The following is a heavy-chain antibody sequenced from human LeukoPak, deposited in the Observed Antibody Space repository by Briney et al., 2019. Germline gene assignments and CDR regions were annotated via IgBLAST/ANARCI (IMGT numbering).Heavy chain of an antibody. J-gene: IGHJ4*02. D-gene: IGHD4-17*01. CDR3: AREYYGDFFDY. CDR1: GFTFSSYS. V-gene: IGHV3-48*01. Sequence: GGSLRLSCAASGFTFSSYSMNWVRQAPGKGLEWVSYISSSSSTIYYADSVKGRFTISRDNAKNSLYLQMNSLRAEDTAVYYCAREYYGDFFDYWGQGTLVTVSS. CDR2: ISSSSSTI.